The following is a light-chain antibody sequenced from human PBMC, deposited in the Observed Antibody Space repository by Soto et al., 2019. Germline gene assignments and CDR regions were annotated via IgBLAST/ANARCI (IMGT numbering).Light chain of an antibody. J-gene: IGKJ1*01. CDR3: QQYGASPT. CDR2: ETS. CDR1: QSVSAGY. V-gene: IGKV3-20*01. Sequence: DIVLTQSPGTLSLSPGERATLSCRASQSVSAGYFAWYQQKPGQAPRLLMYETSMRYSGTPDRFSGSASGTDFTLTISRLEPDDFAVYSCQQYGASPTFGQGPTVDIK.